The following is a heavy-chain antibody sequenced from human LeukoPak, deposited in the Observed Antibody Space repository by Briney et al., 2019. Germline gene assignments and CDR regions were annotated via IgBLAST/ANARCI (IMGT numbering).Heavy chain of an antibody. D-gene: IGHD6-13*01. J-gene: IGHJ6*03. V-gene: IGHV1-18*01. Sequence: ASVKVSCKASGYTFTSYDINWVRQAPGQGLEWMGWISAYNGNTNYAQKLQGRVTMTTDTSTSTAYMELRSLRSDDTAVYYCARAWWYSSSWYVSYYYMDVWGKGTTVTVSS. CDR2: ISAYNGNT. CDR1: GYTFTSYD. CDR3: ARAWWYSSSWYVSYYYMDV.